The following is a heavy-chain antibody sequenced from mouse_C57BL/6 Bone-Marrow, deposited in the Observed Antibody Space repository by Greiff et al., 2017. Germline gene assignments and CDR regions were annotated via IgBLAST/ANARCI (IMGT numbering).Heavy chain of an antibody. Sequence: VQLKQSGPVLVKPGASVKMSCTASGYTFTDYYMNWVKQSHGKSLEWIGVINPYNGGTSYNQKFKGKATLTVDKSSSTAYMELNSLTSEDSAVYYCARSWITTVDYWGQGTTLTVSS. CDR1: GYTFTDYY. D-gene: IGHD1-1*01. J-gene: IGHJ2*01. V-gene: IGHV1-19*01. CDR3: ARSWITTVDY. CDR2: INPYNGGT.